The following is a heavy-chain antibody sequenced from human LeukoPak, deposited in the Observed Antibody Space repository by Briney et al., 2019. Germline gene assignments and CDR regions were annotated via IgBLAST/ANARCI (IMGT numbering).Heavy chain of an antibody. D-gene: IGHD6-13*01. CDR3: AREGSGRSSWYPFDY. CDR1: GFTFTSYA. V-gene: IGHV3-30*04. Sequence: GGSLRLSCAASGFTFTSYAMHWVRQAPGKGLEWVAVISYDGSNKYYADSVKGRFTISRDNSKNTQYLQMNSLRAEDTAVYYCAREGSGRSSWYPFDYWGQGTLVTVSS. CDR2: ISYDGSNK. J-gene: IGHJ4*02.